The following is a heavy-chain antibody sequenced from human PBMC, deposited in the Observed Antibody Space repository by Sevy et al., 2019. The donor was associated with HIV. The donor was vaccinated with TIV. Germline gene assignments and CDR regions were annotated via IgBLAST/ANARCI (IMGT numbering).Heavy chain of an antibody. D-gene: IGHD2-2*01. CDR3: AKADPACSSTSCYYGAFDY. V-gene: IGHV3-23*01. J-gene: IGHJ4*02. Sequence: GGSLRLSCAASGFTFSSYAMSWVRQAPGKGLEWVSAISGSGGSTYYADSVKGRFTISRDNSKNTLHLQMNSLRAEDTAVYYCAKADPACSSTSCYYGAFDYWGQGTLVTVSS. CDR1: GFTFSSYA. CDR2: ISGSGGST.